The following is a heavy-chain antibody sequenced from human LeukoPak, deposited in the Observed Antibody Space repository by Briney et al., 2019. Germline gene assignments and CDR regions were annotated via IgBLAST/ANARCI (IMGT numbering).Heavy chain of an antibody. J-gene: IGHJ4*02. D-gene: IGHD3-10*02. CDR2: ISAGGRDT. CDR3: AKDVVPGLPPRYLES. Sequence: GGSLRLSCAASGFTFDDYAMHWVRQVPGKGLEWISLISAGGRDTSYAESVRGRFTISRDNSKNSLHLQMNRLRTEDTALYYCAKDVVPGLPPRYLESWGQGTLVTVSS. V-gene: IGHV3-43*02. CDR1: GFTFDDYA.